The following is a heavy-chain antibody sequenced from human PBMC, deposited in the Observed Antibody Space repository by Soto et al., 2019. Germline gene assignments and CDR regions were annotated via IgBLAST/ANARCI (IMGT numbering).Heavy chain of an antibody. D-gene: IGHD3-22*01. J-gene: IGHJ4*02. V-gene: IGHV3-23*01. CDR3: AKDRYYYDSSGYFDY. Sequence: GGSLRLSCAASGGTFSSYAMSWVRQAPGKGLEWVSAISGSGGSTYYADSVKGRFTISRDNSKNTLYLQMNSLRAEDTAVYYCAKDRYYYDSSGYFDYWGQGTLVTVSS. CDR2: ISGSGGST. CDR1: GGTFSSYA.